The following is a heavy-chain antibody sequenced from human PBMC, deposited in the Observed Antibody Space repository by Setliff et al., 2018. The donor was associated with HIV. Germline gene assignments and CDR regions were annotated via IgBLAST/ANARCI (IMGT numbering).Heavy chain of an antibody. Sequence: PGGSLRLSCAASGFRFSDHFASWFRQAPGKGLEWISDISSSGDTSNYADSLKGRFTISRDNAKNSLYLQMNSLRAEDTAVYYCARGPETYYYYGMDVWGQGTTVTVSS. CDR1: GFRFSDHF. V-gene: IGHV3-11*04. J-gene: IGHJ6*02. CDR2: ISSSGDTS. CDR3: ARGPETYYYYGMDV.